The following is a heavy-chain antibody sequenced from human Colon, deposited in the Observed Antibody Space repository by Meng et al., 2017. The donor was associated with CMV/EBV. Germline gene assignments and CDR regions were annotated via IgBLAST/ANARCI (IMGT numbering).Heavy chain of an antibody. V-gene: IGHV4-39*07. Sequence: QLQESGPGLVKPSETLSLTCTVSGGSISTSNYYWGWIRQPPGKGLEWIGSIYYGGKTYYNPSLESRVSISVDTSQNQFSLRLSSVTAADSAVYFCARGRGTKLLFDYWGQGTLVTVSS. CDR1: GGSISTSNYY. CDR2: IYYGGKT. CDR3: ARGRGTKLLFDY. D-gene: IGHD3-16*01. J-gene: IGHJ4*02.